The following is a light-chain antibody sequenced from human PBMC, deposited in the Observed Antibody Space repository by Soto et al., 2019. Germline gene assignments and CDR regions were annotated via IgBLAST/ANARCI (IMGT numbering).Light chain of an antibody. CDR2: DVG. CDR1: SSAVGGYNY. V-gene: IGLV2-11*01. J-gene: IGLJ1*01. CDR3: SSYAGSYARV. Sequence: QSALTEPRSMSGSGGQSVTTSCAGTSSAVGGYNYVSWYQQQPGKAPKLMIYDVGKRPSGVPDRFSGSKSDNTASLTISGLQAEDEAYYCCSSYAGSYARVFGTGTKLTVL.